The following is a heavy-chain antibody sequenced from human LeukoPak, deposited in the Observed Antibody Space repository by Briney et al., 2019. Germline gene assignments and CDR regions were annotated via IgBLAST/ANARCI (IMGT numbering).Heavy chain of an antibody. D-gene: IGHD3-16*01. J-gene: IGHJ4*02. CDR2: INPSGGST. CDR3: ARDLRRTTRGDSPVQYFDY. Sequence: ASVKVSCKASGYTFTSYYMHWVRQSPGQGLEWMGIINPSGGSTSYAQKFQGRVTMTRDTSTSTVYMELSSLRSEDTAVYYCARDLRRTTRGDSPVQYFDYWGQGTLVTVSS. V-gene: IGHV1-46*01. CDR1: GYTFTSYY.